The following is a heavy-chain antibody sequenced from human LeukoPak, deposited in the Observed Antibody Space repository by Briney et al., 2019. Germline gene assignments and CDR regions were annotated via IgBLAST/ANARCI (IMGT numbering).Heavy chain of an antibody. Sequence: GGSLRLSCSGSGFTFSSYAMHWVRQAPGKGLEYVSATGSNGGSTYYADSVKGRSTISRDNSKNTLYLQMSSLRAEDTAVYYCVKGYCSSTSCYGDYWGQGALVTVSS. CDR1: GFTFSSYA. J-gene: IGHJ4*02. D-gene: IGHD2-2*01. V-gene: IGHV3-64D*09. CDR3: VKGYCSSTSCYGDY. CDR2: TGSNGGST.